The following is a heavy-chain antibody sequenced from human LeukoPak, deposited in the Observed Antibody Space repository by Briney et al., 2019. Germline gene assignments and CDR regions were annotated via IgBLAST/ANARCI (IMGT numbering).Heavy chain of an antibody. D-gene: IGHD6-19*01. Sequence: GGSLRLSCAASGFTFDDYAMHWVRQAPGKGLEWVSLISWDGGSTYYADSVKGRFTISRDNSKNSLYLQMNSLRAEDTALYYCAKGGIAVAGPGWYFDYWGQGTLATVSS. CDR2: ISWDGGST. CDR3: AKGGIAVAGPGWYFDY. J-gene: IGHJ4*02. CDR1: GFTFDDYA. V-gene: IGHV3-43D*04.